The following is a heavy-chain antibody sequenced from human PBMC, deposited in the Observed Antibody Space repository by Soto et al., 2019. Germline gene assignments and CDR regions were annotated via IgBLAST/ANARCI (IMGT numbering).Heavy chain of an antibody. Sequence: KPSETLSLTCTVSGGSVSSGSYYWSWIRQPPGKGLEWIGYIYYSGSTNYNPSLKSRVTISVDTSKNQFSLKLSSVTAADTAVYYCARVKGYYYDSSGYYYVDYWGQGTLVTVSS. CDR1: GGSVSSGSYY. D-gene: IGHD3-22*01. CDR3: ARVKGYYYDSSGYYYVDY. CDR2: IYYSGST. V-gene: IGHV4-61*01. J-gene: IGHJ4*02.